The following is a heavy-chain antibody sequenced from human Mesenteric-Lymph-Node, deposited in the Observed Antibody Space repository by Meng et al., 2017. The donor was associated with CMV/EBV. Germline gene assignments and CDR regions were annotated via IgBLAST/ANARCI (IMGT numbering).Heavy chain of an antibody. Sequence: ASVRVSCKASGYTFTGYYMHWVRQAPGQGPEWMGWINPNSGDTTYAQQFQGRVTMTRDTSTSTVYMELSSLRSEDTAVYYCARMILSGGGFQNWLDPWGQGTLVTVSS. D-gene: IGHD2-8*02. CDR1: GYTFTGYY. CDR3: ARMILSGGGFQNWLDP. CDR2: INPNSGDT. V-gene: IGHV1-2*02. J-gene: IGHJ5*02.